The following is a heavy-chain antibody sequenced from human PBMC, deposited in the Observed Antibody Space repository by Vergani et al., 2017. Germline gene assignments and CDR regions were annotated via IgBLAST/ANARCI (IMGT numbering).Heavy chain of an antibody. Sequence: VQLVESGGGVVQPGGSLRLSCAASGFTFNSYGMHWVRQAPGKGLEWVAFIRYDGSNKYYADSVKGRFTISRDNSKNTLSLQMNSLTAEDTAIYYCAGPQGTSAYYYGGFDYWGQGILVTVSS. CDR1: GFTFNSYG. CDR2: IRYDGSNK. J-gene: IGHJ4*02. CDR3: AGPQGTSAYYYGGFDY. D-gene: IGHD3-22*01. V-gene: IGHV3-30*02.